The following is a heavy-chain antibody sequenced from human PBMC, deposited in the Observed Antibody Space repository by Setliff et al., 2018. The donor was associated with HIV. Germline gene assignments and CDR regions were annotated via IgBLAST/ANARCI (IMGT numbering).Heavy chain of an antibody. V-gene: IGHV4-34*12. D-gene: IGHD6-13*01. Sequence: PSETLSLTCAVYGASFSDYYWSWIRQPPGKGLEWIGEIFHSGSTTYNPSLKSRVTISVDMSKNQFSLNLSSVTAADTAVYYCASLLRSGYSTTWYEGGAAWWFDPWGQGTLVTVSS. CDR2: IFHSGST. CDR1: GASFSDYY. CDR3: ASLLRSGYSTTWYEGGAAWWFDP. J-gene: IGHJ5*02.